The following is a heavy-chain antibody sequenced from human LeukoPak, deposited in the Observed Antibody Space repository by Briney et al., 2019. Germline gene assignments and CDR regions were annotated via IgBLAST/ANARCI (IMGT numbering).Heavy chain of an antibody. CDR3: ARGPSGLDY. J-gene: IGHJ4*02. V-gene: IGHV3-30-3*01. CDR1: GFTFRSYT. CDR2: ISYDGSNK. D-gene: IGHD1-26*01. Sequence: GGSLRLSCAASGFTFRSYTMHWVRQAPGKGLEWVAVISYDGSNKYYADSVKGRFTISRDNSKKTLYLQMNSLRAEDTAAYYCARGPSGLDYWGQGTLVTVSS.